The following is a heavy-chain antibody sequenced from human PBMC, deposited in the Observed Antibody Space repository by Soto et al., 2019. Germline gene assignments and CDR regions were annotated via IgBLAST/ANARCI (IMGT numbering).Heavy chain of an antibody. CDR1: GFTFSSYS. CDR2: ISSSSSTI. D-gene: IGHD3-22*01. V-gene: IGHV3-48*02. J-gene: IGHJ6*02. CDR3: ARAHYYDSSGYLQGAAGENYYYYYGMDV. Sequence: GGSLRLSCAACGFTFSSYSMNWVRQAPGKGLEWVSYISSSSSTIYYADSVKGRFTISRDNAKNSLYLQMNSLRDEDTAVYYCARAHYYDSSGYLQGAAGENYYYYYGMDVWGQGTTVTVSS.